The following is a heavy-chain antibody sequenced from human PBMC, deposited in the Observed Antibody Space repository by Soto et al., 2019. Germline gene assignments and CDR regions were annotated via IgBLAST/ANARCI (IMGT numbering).Heavy chain of an antibody. CDR3: AKRESSSNPRHYYYYYMDV. J-gene: IGHJ6*03. Sequence: GGSLRLSCAASGFTFSSYAMSWVRQAPGKGLEWVSAISGSGGSTYYADSVKGRFTISRDNSKNTLYLQMNSLRAEDTAVYYCAKRESSSNPRHYYYYYMDVWGKGTTVTVSS. V-gene: IGHV3-23*01. CDR2: ISGSGGST. D-gene: IGHD6-6*01. CDR1: GFTFSSYA.